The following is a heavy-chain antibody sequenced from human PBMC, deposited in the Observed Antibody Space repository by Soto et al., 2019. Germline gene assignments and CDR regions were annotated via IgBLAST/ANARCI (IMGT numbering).Heavy chain of an antibody. J-gene: IGHJ4*02. CDR3: ARDRRAYYDILTGYYFGY. CDR1: GFTFSSYA. CDR2: ISGSGGST. D-gene: IGHD3-9*01. V-gene: IGHV3-23*01. Sequence: LRLSCAASGFTFSSYAMSWVRQAPGKGLEWVSAISGSGGSTYYADSVKGRFTISRDNSKNTLYLQMNSLRAEDTTVYYCARDRRAYYDILTGYYFGYWGQGTLVTVSS.